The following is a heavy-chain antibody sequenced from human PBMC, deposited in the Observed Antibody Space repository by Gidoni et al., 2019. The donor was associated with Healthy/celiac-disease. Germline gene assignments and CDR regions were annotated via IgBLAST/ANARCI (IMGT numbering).Heavy chain of an antibody. J-gene: IGHJ4*02. CDR2: ISYDGSNK. CDR1: GFTFSSYA. CDR3: ARGIVAGLGYYFDY. D-gene: IGHD5-12*01. V-gene: IGHV3-30*04. Sequence: QVQLVESGGGVVQPGRSLRLSCAASGFTFSSYAMHWVRQAPGKGLEWVAVISYDGSNKYYADSVKGRFTISRDNSKNTLYLQMNSLRAEDTAVYYCARGIVAGLGYYFDYWGQGTLVTVSS.